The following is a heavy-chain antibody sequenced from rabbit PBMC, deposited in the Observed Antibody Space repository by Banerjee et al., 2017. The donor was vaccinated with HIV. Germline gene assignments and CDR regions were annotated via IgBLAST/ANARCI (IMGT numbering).Heavy chain of an antibody. Sequence: QEQLEESGGDLVKPEGSLTLTCTASGFSFSSSYWICWVRQAPGKGLEWIACIGVGSSGSTDYASWAKGRFTISKTSSTTVTLQMTSLTAADTATYFCARDDAGDGGYGWTIYYGMDLWGPGTLVTVS. V-gene: IGHV1S45*01. J-gene: IGHJ6*01. CDR1: GFSFSSSYW. CDR3: ARDDAGDGGYGWTIYYGMDL. D-gene: IGHD6-1*01. CDR2: IGVGSSGST.